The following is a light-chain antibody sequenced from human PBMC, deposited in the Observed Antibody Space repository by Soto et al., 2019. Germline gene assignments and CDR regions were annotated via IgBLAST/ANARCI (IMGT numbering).Light chain of an antibody. J-gene: IGKJ1*01. Sequence: DIVVTQSPATLSVSPGERGTLSCRASQSVSRNLAWYQQKPGQAPRLLIYGASIRATGVPARFSGGGSGTEFPLTISSLQSEDFAVYYCQQFNTWPRDTFGQGTRVEIK. V-gene: IGKV3-15*01. CDR2: GAS. CDR3: QQFNTWPRDT. CDR1: QSVSRN.